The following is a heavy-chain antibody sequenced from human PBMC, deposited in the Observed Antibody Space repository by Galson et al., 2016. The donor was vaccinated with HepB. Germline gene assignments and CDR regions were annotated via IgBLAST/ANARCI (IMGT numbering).Heavy chain of an antibody. V-gene: IGHV3-33*01. D-gene: IGHD2-21*02. J-gene: IGHJ3*01. CDR2: IWYDGSES. Sequence: SLRLSCAASGFSFHRFGMHWVRQAPGKRLEWVAVIWYDGSESEYLDSVQGRFTVSRDNSKKTLYLQMDSLRNDDTAVYYCARGKGADCKDAFELWGQGTRVTVSS. CDR3: ARGKGADCKDAFEL. CDR1: GFSFHRFG.